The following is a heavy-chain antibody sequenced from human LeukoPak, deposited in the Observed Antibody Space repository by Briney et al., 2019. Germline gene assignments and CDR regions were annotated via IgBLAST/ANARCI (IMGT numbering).Heavy chain of an antibody. V-gene: IGHV3-21*01. CDR1: GFTFSSYS. CDR3: ARERLYDFWSGYYSLYYYYYYMDV. CDR2: ISSSSSYI. Sequence: TGGSLRLSCAASGFTFSSYSMNWVRQAPGKGLEWVSSISSSSSYIYYADSVKGRFTISRDNAKNSLYVQMNRLRAEDRAVYYCARERLYDFWSGYYSLYYYYYYMDVWGKGTTVTVSS. J-gene: IGHJ6*03. D-gene: IGHD3-3*01.